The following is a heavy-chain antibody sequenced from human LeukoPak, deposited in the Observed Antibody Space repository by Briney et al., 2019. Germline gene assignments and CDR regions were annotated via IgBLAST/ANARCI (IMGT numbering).Heavy chain of an antibody. CDR2: ISNRGTTI. J-gene: IGHJ4*02. V-gene: IGHV3-11*01. D-gene: IGHD3-22*01. Sequence: GGSLRLSCAASGFTFSDFYMTWIRQAPGKGLEWISYISNRGTTIRYADSVRGRFTISRDNAKKSLYLQMNGLRAEDTAVYHCARSANRSGYFREITLYYFDYWGQGTLVTVSS. CDR3: ARSANRSGYFREITLYYFDY. CDR1: GFTFSDFY.